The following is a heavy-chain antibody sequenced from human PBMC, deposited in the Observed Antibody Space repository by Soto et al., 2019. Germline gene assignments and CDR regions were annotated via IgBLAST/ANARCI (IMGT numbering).Heavy chain of an antibody. CDR2: IFWDDDK. D-gene: IGHD4-17*01. CDR3: AHVRSGPRIEDYLAYYFDF. Sequence: QITLRESGPTLVKPTQTLTLTCTFSGFSLNTREVGVGWIRQPPGKALEWLALIFWDDDKRYSPSLKTRLTISXDXXKSQVVLTMTNMDPVDTATYSCAHVRSGPRIEDYLAYYFDFWGQGTLVTVSS. V-gene: IGHV2-5*02. CDR1: GFSLNTREVG. J-gene: IGHJ4*02.